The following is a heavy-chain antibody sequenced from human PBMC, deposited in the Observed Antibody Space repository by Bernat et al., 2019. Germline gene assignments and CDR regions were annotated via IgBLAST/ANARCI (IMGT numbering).Heavy chain of an antibody. J-gene: IGHJ4*02. D-gene: IGHD3-22*01. CDR2: IKSKTDGGTT. V-gene: IGHV3-15*01. CDR1: GFTFSNAW. Sequence: EVQLLESGGGLVKPGGSLRLSCAASGFTFSNAWMSWVRQAPGKGLEWVGRIKSKTDGGTTDYAAPVKGRFTISRDDSKNTLYLQMNSLKTEDTAVYYCTTSNYYDSSGYYPFDYWGQGTLVTVSS. CDR3: TTSNYYDSSGYYPFDY.